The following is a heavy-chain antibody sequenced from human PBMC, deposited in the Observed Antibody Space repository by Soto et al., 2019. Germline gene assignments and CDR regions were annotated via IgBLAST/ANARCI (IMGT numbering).Heavy chain of an antibody. V-gene: IGHV1-69*13. J-gene: IGHJ2*01. D-gene: IGHD4-17*01. CDR1: GGTFNNYA. CDR3: ARDRGYGDYGVYWYFDL. Sequence: AVKGSCKASGGTFNNYACTWVRQAPGQGLEWMGGIIPNFGTANYAQKFQGRVTITADESTSTAYMELSSLRSEDTAVYYCARDRGYGDYGVYWYFDLWGRGTLVTVPQ. CDR2: IIPNFGTA.